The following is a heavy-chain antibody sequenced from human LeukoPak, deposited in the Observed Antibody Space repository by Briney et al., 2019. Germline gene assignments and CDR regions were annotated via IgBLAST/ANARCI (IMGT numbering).Heavy chain of an antibody. D-gene: IGHD3-22*01. CDR3: AQDSFGYYDSSGLDY. V-gene: IGHV3-23*01. J-gene: IGHJ4*02. Sequence: GGSLTLSCAASGFTFSSYAMSWVRHAPAKGLEWVSAISGSGGSTYYADPVKGRFPIHRDNSKNTLYLQMTSLRAEDPAVYYCAQDSFGYYDSSGLDYWGEGTLVTVSS. CDR1: GFTFSSYA. CDR2: ISGSGGST.